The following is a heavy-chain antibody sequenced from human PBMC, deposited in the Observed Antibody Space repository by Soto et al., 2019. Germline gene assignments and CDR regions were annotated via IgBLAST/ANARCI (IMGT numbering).Heavy chain of an antibody. J-gene: IGHJ4*02. V-gene: IGHV4-61*01. CDR1: GDSVSNGNYF. Sequence: SETLSLTCSVSGDSVSNGNYFWSWMRQPPGKGLEWIGYVSKSGNTNYNPSLKSRVSISLDTSKNQFSLELTSVTAADTAMYHCARTDSRGAWAAWFWGQGILVTVSS. D-gene: IGHD3-22*01. CDR2: VSKSGNT. CDR3: ARTDSRGAWAAWF.